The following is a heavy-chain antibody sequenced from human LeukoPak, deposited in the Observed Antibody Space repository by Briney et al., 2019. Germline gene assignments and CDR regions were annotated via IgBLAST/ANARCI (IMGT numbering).Heavy chain of an antibody. CDR3: ARKGLVGSGTVFDY. J-gene: IGHJ4*02. CDR2: IYYSGST. CDR1: GGSISSYY. V-gene: IGHV4-59*01. D-gene: IGHD6-13*01. Sequence: SETLSLTCTVSGGSISSYYWSWIRQPPGKGLEWIGYIYYSGSTNYNPSLKSRVTISVDTSKNQFSLKLSSVTAADTAVYYCARKGLVGSGTVFDYWGQGTLVTVSS.